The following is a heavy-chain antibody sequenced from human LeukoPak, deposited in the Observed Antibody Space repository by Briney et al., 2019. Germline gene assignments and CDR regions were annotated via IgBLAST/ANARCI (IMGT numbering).Heavy chain of an antibody. D-gene: IGHD2-2*01. CDR3: VRHGTYCSSTSCPGWFDP. V-gene: IGHV4-59*08. J-gene: IGHJ5*02. CDR2: IYYSGST. CDR1: SGSISSYY. Sequence: SETLSLTCTVSSGSISSYYWSWIRQPPGKGLEWIEYIYYSGSTNYNPSLESRVTISVDTSKNQFSLKLSSVTAADTAVYYCVRHGTYCSSTSCPGWFDPWGQGTLVTVSS.